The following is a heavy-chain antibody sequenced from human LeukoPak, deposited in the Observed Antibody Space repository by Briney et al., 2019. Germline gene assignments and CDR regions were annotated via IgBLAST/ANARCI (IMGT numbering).Heavy chain of an antibody. D-gene: IGHD2-15*01. CDR3: ARDYLVVVAAIGY. Sequence: ASVKVSCKASGYTFTGYYMHWVRQAPGQGLEWMGWISAYNGNTNYAQKLQGRVTMTTDTSTSTAYMELRSLRSDDTAVYYCARDYLVVVAAIGYWGQGTLVTVSS. CDR2: ISAYNGNT. J-gene: IGHJ4*02. V-gene: IGHV1-18*04. CDR1: GYTFTGYY.